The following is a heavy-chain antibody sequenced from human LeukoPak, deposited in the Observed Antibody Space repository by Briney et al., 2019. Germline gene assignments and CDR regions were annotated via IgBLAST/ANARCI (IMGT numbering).Heavy chain of an antibody. CDR3: ARAGDTATVIEY. V-gene: IGHV1-46*02. J-gene: IGHJ4*02. Sequence: ASVKVSCKASGYTSNSYYMHWVRQAPGQGLEWKGIINPSGGSTSHAQKFQGRVTMTRDTSTSTVYMELSSLRSEDTAVYYCARAGDTATVIEYWGQGTLVTISS. CDR2: INPSGGST. CDR1: GYTSNSYY. D-gene: IGHD5-18*01.